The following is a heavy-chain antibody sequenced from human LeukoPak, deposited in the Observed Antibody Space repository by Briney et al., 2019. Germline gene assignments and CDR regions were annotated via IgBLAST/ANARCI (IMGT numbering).Heavy chain of an antibody. Sequence: SETLSLTCTVSGGSISSYYWSWIRQPPGKGLGWIGYIYYSGSTNYNPSLKSRVTISVDTSKNQFSLKLSSVTAADTAVYYCARGATMVRGANDYWGQGTLVTVSS. D-gene: IGHD3-10*01. CDR3: ARGATMVRGANDY. V-gene: IGHV4-59*08. CDR2: IYYSGST. CDR1: GGSISSYY. J-gene: IGHJ4*02.